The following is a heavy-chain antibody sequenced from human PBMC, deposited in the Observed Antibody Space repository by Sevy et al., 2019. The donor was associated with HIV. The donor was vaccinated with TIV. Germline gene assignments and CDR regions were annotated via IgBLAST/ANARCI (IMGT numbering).Heavy chain of an antibody. CDR3: SRSYFYDVSGYYRAGFFDN. CDR2: IYYSGNT. Sequence: SETLSLTCAVSDGSMSSTIYFWEWIRQPPGKGLEWIGNIYYSGNTEYNTSLKNRVTISLDTSKNQFSLTLRPVTAADTAVYYCSRSYFYDVSGYYRAGFFDNWGQGTLVTVSS. J-gene: IGHJ4*02. V-gene: IGHV4-39*01. CDR1: DGSMSSTIYF. D-gene: IGHD3-22*01.